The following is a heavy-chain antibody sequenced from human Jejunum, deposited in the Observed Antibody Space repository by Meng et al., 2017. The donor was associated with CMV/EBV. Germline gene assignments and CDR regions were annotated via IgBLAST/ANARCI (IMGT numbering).Heavy chain of an antibody. CDR2: INAGNGNT. CDR3: ARTGCSSSSCYDY. D-gene: IGHD2-2*01. J-gene: IGHJ4*02. CDR1: GYSFTTYA. V-gene: IGHV1-3*01. Sequence: VQLLQSGSEVKKPGVSVKVSCKASGYSFTTYAMHWVRQAPGQRLEWMGWINAGNGNTKYSEKFQSRVTITRDTAASTAYMELSSLRSEDTAVYYCARTGCSSSSCYDYWGQGTLVTVSS.